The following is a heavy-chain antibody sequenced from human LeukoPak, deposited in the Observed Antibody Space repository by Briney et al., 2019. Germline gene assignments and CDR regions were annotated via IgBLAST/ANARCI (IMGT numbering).Heavy chain of an antibody. D-gene: IGHD2-2*01. CDR1: GGSISSYY. V-gene: IGHV4-59*12. Sequence: NSSETLSLTCTVSGGSISSYYWSWIRQPPGKGLEWIGYIYYSGSTNYNPSLKSRVTISVDTSKNQFSLKLSSVTAADTAVYYCAGRYCSSTSCYRAFDPWGQGTLVTVSS. J-gene: IGHJ5*02. CDR2: IYYSGST. CDR3: AGRYCSSTSCYRAFDP.